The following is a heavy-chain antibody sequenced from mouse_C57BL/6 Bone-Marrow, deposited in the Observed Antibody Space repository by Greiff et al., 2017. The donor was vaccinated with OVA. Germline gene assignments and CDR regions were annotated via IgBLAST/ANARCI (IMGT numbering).Heavy chain of an antibody. V-gene: IGHV14-1*01. CDR3: TYYDYNYFDY. D-gene: IGHD2-4*01. J-gene: IGHJ2*01. CDR2: IDPEDGDT. CDR1: GFNIKDYY. Sequence: VQLQQSGAELVRPGASVKLSCTASGFNIKDYYMHWVKQRPEQGLEWIGRIDPEDGDTEYAPKFQGKATMTADTSSNTAYLQLSGLTSEDTAVYYCTYYDYNYFDYWGQGTTLTVSS.